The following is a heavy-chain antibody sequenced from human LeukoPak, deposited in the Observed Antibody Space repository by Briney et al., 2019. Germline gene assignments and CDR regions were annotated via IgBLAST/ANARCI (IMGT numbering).Heavy chain of an antibody. CDR3: ARDAYYYDSSVLNWFDP. J-gene: IGHJ5*02. V-gene: IGHV1-46*01. CDR2: INPNGGSL. D-gene: IGHD3-22*01. Sequence: ASVKVSCKASGYTFTSHYIHWVRQAPGQGLEWMGIINPNGGSLSYAQKFQGRVTMTRDMSTSTVYMELSSLRSEDTAVYYCARDAYYYDSSVLNWFDPWGQGTLVTVSS. CDR1: GYTFTSHY.